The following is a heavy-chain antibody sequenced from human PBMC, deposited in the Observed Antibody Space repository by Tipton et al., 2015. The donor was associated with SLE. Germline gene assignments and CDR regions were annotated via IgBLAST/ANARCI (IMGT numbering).Heavy chain of an antibody. CDR3: ARHGAYYDFWSGYRFDY. J-gene: IGHJ4*02. D-gene: IGHD3-3*01. CDR2: MSSRGTT. Sequence: WVRQAPGKGLEWIGGMSSRGTTYANPSLKSRVTVSVDTSKNQFSLNLRSVTTADTAVYYCARHGAYYDFWSGYRFDYWGQGTLVTVSS. V-gene: IGHV4-39*01.